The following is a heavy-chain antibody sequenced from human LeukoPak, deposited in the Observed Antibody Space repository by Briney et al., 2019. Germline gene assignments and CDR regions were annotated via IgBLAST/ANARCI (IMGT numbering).Heavy chain of an antibody. V-gene: IGHV3-23*01. Sequence: GGSLRLSCAASGFTFSSYAMSWVRQAPGKGLEWVSAVSGSSGSTYYADSVKGRFTISRDNSKNTLYMQMNSLRAEDTAVYYCAKVLGNEDYGDYSYFDYWGQGTLVTVSS. CDR1: GFTFSSYA. CDR2: VSGSSGST. CDR3: AKVLGNEDYGDYSYFDY. D-gene: IGHD4-17*01. J-gene: IGHJ4*02.